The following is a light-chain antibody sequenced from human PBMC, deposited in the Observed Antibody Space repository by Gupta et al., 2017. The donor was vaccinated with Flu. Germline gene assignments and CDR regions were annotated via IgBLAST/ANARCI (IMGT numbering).Light chain of an antibody. CDR3: QQLSSDPRA. Sequence: DIQLTQSPTFLSASLGDRVTITCRASQGISSHLAWYQQNAGKAPKLLIYAASTLQSGVPSRFSGSGSGTQFTLTISSLQPEDFATYDCQQLSSDPRAFGQGTKVEIK. CDR2: AAS. CDR1: QGISSH. V-gene: IGKV1-9*01. J-gene: IGKJ1*01.